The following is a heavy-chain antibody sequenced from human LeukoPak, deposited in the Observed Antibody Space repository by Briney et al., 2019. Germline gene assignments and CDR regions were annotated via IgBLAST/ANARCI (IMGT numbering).Heavy chain of an antibody. V-gene: IGHV4-34*01. Sequence: PSETLSLTRAVYGGSFSGYYWSWIRQPPGKGLEWIGEINHSGSTNYNPSLKSRVTISVDTSKNQFSLKLSSVTAADTAVYYCARSYNWNLYYYYYGMDVWGQGTTVTVSS. CDR2: INHSGST. CDR3: ARSYNWNLYYYYYGMDV. CDR1: GGSFSGYY. D-gene: IGHD1-7*01. J-gene: IGHJ6*02.